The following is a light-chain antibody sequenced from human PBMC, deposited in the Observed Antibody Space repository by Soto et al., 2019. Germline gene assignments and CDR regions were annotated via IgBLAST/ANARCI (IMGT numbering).Light chain of an antibody. CDR2: GAS. CDR3: HQFGSSPPAFT. Sequence: ESMLTQSPGTLSLSPGERATLSCRASQSVSTRYLAWYQQKPGQAPRLLIYGASIRATGIPDRFSGSGSGTDFTLTISRLEPEDFAVYYCHQFGSSPPAFTVGPGTKLEI. J-gene: IGKJ2*01. V-gene: IGKV3-20*01. CDR1: QSVSTRY.